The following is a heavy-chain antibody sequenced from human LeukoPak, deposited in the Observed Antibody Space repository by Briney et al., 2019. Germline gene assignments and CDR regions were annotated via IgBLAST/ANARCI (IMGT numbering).Heavy chain of an antibody. J-gene: IGHJ4*02. V-gene: IGHV1-18*01. CDR1: GYTFTSYG. Sequence: GASVKVSCKASGYTFTSYGITWVRQAPGQGLEWMGWISAYNGNTNYTQKLQGRVTMTTDTSTNTAYMELRSLRSDDTAVYYCARGGPAARLITFGGVTDYWGQGTLVTVSS. CDR2: ISAYNGNT. D-gene: IGHD3-16*01. CDR3: ARGGPAARLITFGGVTDY.